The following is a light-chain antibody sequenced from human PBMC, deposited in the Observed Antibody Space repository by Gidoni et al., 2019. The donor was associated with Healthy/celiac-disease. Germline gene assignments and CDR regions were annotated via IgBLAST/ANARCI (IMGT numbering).Light chain of an antibody. CDR3: QVWDSSTSNYV. CDR2: RDS. V-gene: IGLV3-9*01. CDR1: NIGSKN. Sequence: SSELTQPLSVSVALGKTARITCGGNNIGSKNVHWYQQKPGQAPVLVIYRDSNRPSGIPGRFSGSNSGNTATLTISRAQAGDEADYYCQVWDSSTSNYVFGTGTKVTVL. J-gene: IGLJ1*01.